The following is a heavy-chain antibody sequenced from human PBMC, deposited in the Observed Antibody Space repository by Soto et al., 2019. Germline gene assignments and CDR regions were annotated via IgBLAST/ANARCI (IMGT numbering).Heavy chain of an antibody. CDR2: INVYNGYT. V-gene: IGHV1-18*01. D-gene: IGHD2-15*01. Sequence: QVQLVQSGAEVKKPGASVKVSCKASGYTFTTYGISWVRQAPGQGLEWMGWINVYNGYTNYAQKFQDRVTMTADTSMGTAYVELESLRFDDTAVYYCARVKDANNLDYWGQGALVTVSS. CDR3: ARVKDANNLDY. J-gene: IGHJ4*02. CDR1: GYTFTTYG.